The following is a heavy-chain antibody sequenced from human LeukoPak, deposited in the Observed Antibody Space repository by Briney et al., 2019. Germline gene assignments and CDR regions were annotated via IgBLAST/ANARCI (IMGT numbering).Heavy chain of an antibody. D-gene: IGHD3-10*01. CDR1: GGSISSSSYS. CDR3: ARDSLWFGELLSQRENYYYYMDV. CDR2: IYYSGST. J-gene: IGHJ6*03. V-gene: IGHV4-39*07. Sequence: SETLSLTCSVSGGSISSSSYSWGWIRQPPGKGLEWIGSIYYSGSTYYNPSLKSRVTISADTSKNQFSLKLTSVTAADTAVYYCARDSLWFGELLSQRENYYYYMDVWGKGTTVTISS.